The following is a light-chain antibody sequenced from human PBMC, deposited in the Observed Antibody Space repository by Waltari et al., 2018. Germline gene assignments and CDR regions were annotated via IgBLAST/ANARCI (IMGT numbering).Light chain of an antibody. CDR3: ATWDDRLTGVV. CDR2: SNT. J-gene: IGLJ2*01. Sequence: QSALTQPPSASGTPGQTVTIFCSGGNSNIGSNVVNWYQQVPGMAPKLLIYSNTYRPSGVPDRFSGSKSGTSASLAISGLQSDDEGDYYCATWDDRLTGVVFGGGTKVTVL. V-gene: IGLV1-44*01. CDR1: NSNIGSNV.